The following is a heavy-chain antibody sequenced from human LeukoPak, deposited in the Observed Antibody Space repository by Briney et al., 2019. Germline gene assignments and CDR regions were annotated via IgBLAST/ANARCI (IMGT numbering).Heavy chain of an antibody. CDR2: ISGRGGGT. J-gene: IGHJ4*02. CDR1: GFTFSSYA. D-gene: IGHD5-18*01. Sequence: GGSLRLSCAASGFTFSSYAMSWVRQAPGKGLEWVSAISGRGGGTYYADSVKGRFTISRDNSKNTLSLQMNSLRDEDTAVYYCARDGLHTAHFDYWGQGTLVTVSS. V-gene: IGHV3-23*01. CDR3: ARDGLHTAHFDY.